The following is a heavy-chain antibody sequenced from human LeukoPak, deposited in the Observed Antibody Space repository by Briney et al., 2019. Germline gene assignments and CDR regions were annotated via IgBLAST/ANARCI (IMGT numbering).Heavy chain of an antibody. CDR2: ISSSSSYI. D-gene: IGHD3-22*01. J-gene: IGHJ4*02. Sequence: GGSLRLSCAASGFTFSSYSMTWVRQAPGKGLEWVSSISSSSSYIYYADSVKGRFTISRDNAKNSLYLQMNSLRAEDTAVYYCARAGYYYDSSGYFVCNYWGQGTLVTVSS. V-gene: IGHV3-21*01. CDR1: GFTFSSYS. CDR3: ARAGYYYDSSGYFVCNY.